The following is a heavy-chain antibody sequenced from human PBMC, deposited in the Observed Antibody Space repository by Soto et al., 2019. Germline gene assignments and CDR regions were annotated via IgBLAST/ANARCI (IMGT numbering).Heavy chain of an antibody. Sequence: ASVKVSCKASGYTFTSYDINWVRQATGQGLEWMGWMNPNSGNTGYVQKFQGRVTMTRNTSISTAYMELSSLRSEDTAVYYCARGYSSGWYDAFDIWGQGTMVSVSS. CDR1: GYTFTSYD. V-gene: IGHV1-8*01. D-gene: IGHD6-19*01. CDR2: MNPNSGNT. CDR3: ARGYSSGWYDAFDI. J-gene: IGHJ3*02.